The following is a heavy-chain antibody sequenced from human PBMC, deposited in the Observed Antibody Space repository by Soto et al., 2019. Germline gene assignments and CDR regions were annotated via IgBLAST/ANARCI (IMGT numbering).Heavy chain of an antibody. CDR2: IRKDGSEQ. CDR3: AGGIGWGSEF. D-gene: IGHD6-19*01. V-gene: IGHV3-7*05. Sequence: EVQLVESGGGLVQPGGSLRLSCAASGLTFGDYWMNWVRQAPGKGLEWVANIRKDGSEQNYVDSVKGRFTISRDSATNSLFLQMSSLRVEDTAVYFCAGGIGWGSEFWVPGTHVTVSS. J-gene: IGHJ4*02. CDR1: GLTFGDYW.